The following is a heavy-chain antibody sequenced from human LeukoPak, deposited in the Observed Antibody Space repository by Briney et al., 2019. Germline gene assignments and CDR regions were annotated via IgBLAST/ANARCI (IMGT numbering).Heavy chain of an antibody. D-gene: IGHD3-16*01. CDR1: GFTFDDYA. V-gene: IGHV3-9*01. J-gene: IGHJ4*02. Sequence: GGSLRLSCAASGFTFDDYAMHWVRQAPGKGLEWVSGISWNSGSIGYADSVKGRFTISRDNAKNSLYLQMNSLRAEDTAVYYCAKGGSYVVDYWGQGTLVTVSS. CDR3: AKGGSYVVDY. CDR2: ISWNSGSI.